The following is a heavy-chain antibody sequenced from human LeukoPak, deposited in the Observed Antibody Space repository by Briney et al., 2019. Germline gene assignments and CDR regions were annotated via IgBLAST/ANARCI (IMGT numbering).Heavy chain of an antibody. D-gene: IGHD3-22*01. CDR1: GGTFSSYA. CDR3: AAHYDSSGYYKLALYYFDY. V-gene: IGHV1-69*04. Sequence: SVKVSCNASGGTFSSYAISWVRQAPGQGLEWMGRIIPILGIANYAQKFQGRVTITADKSTSTAYMELSSLRSEDTAVYYCAAHYDSSGYYKLALYYFDYWGQGTLVTVSS. CDR2: IIPILGIA. J-gene: IGHJ4*02.